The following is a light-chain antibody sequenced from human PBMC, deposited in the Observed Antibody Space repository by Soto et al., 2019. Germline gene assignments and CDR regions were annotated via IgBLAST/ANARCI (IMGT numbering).Light chain of an antibody. Sequence: QSVLTQAPAASGTPGQRVSIPCSGRSSNFGNSYVYWYQQFPGTAPKLLICRDTQRPSGVPDRFSGSKSGTSASLAISGLRSEDEADYNCAGWDARLSGWVFCGGTKVTV. CDR3: AGWDARLSGWV. CDR2: RDT. V-gene: IGLV1-47*01. J-gene: IGLJ3*02. CDR1: SSNFGNSY.